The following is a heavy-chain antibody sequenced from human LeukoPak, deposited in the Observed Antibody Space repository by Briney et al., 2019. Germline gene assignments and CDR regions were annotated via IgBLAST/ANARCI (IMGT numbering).Heavy chain of an antibody. CDR2: IYHNGRT. Sequence: PSETLSLTCSVSGTSFSNDYWSWVRQAPGMGLEWIGYIYHNGRTNYSPYLKSRITMSIDTSQKKFALKVISVTAADTAVYYCARASEGIGYFDTWGRGSLVTVSS. CDR3: ARASEGIGYFDT. J-gene: IGHJ4*02. CDR1: GTSFSNDY. V-gene: IGHV4-59*01. D-gene: IGHD3-16*01.